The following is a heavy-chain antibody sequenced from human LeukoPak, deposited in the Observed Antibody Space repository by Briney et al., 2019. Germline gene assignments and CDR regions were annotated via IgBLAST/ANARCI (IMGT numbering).Heavy chain of an antibody. CDR2: ISGSGGST. CDR1: GFTFSTYW. Sequence: GGSLRLSCAASGFTFSTYWMSWVRQAPGKGLEWVSAISGSGGSTYYADSVKGRFTISRDNSKNTLYLQMNSLRAEDTAVYYCAKDHSGSPHFDYWGQGTLVTVSS. V-gene: IGHV3-23*01. CDR3: AKDHSGSPHFDY. D-gene: IGHD6-6*01. J-gene: IGHJ4*02.